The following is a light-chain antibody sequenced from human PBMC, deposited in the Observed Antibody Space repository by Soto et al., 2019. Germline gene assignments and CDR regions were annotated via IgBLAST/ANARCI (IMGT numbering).Light chain of an antibody. CDR2: RNN. Sequence: QSVPTQPPSASGTPGQRVTISCSGSSSNIGSNYVYWYQQVPGTAPKLLIYRNNQRPSGVPDRCSGSKSGTSASLAISGLRSEDEADYYCAAWDDSLSGRVFGGGTKLTVL. J-gene: IGLJ3*02. CDR1: SSNIGSNY. V-gene: IGLV1-47*01. CDR3: AAWDDSLSGRV.